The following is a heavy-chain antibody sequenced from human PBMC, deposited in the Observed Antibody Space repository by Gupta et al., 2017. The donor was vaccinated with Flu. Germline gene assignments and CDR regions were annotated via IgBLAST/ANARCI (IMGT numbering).Heavy chain of an antibody. V-gene: IGHV4-34*01. J-gene: IGHJ4*02. CDR2: ISHSGSP. CDR3: ARGRGPSLSCPFDL. D-gene: IGHD2-2*01. CDR1: GVSFSGYY. Sequence: QAQLQQWGAGLVTPSETLSLTCGVKGVSFSGYYWSWIRQPPGKGLEWLGEISHSGSPSYKPSLKSRVTISVVASKSQFSLNLASVTAADTAVYFCARGRGPSLSCPFDLWGQGTLVSVSS.